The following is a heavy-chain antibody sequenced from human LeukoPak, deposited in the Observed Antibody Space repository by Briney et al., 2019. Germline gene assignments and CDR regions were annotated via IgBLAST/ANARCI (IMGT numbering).Heavy chain of an antibody. Sequence: PSETLCLTCTASGFSINSGSYYWSWIRQPPGMELEWGGYIYYSGSTNYNPSLKSRVTISVDTSKNQFSLKLSSVTAADTAVYYCARGKYHYDSRPVAGWYFDYWGQGTLVTVSS. V-gene: IGHV4-61*01. D-gene: IGHD3-22*01. CDR1: GFSINSGSYY. CDR2: IYYSGST. J-gene: IGHJ4*02. CDR3: ARGKYHYDSRPVAGWYFDY.